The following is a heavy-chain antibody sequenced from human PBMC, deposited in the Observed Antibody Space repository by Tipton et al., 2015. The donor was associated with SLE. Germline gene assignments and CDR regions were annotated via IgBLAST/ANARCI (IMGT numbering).Heavy chain of an antibody. D-gene: IGHD3-9*01. CDR2: IHYSGST. V-gene: IGHV4-59*11. Sequence: TLSLTRTVSGDSISSHYWSWIRQPPGKGLEWIGYIHYSGSTNYNPSLESRVTMSVDTSKNQFSLKLSSVTTADTAVYYCANYDILTGYLDYWGQGTLVTVTS. CDR1: GDSISSHY. J-gene: IGHJ4*02. CDR3: ANYDILTGYLDY.